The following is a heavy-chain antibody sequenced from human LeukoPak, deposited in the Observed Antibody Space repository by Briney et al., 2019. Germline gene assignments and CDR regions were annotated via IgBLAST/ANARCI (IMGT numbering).Heavy chain of an antibody. J-gene: IGHJ4*02. CDR1: GFTFSSYS. Sequence: PGGSLRLSCAASGFTFSSYSMNWVRQAPGKGLEWVAYISSSSSTIYYADSVKGRFTISRDNAKNSPYLQMNSLRAEDTAVYYCARAEYYYDSSGYQGDYWGQGTLVTVSS. D-gene: IGHD3-22*01. CDR2: ISSSSSTI. V-gene: IGHV3-48*04. CDR3: ARAEYYYDSSGYQGDY.